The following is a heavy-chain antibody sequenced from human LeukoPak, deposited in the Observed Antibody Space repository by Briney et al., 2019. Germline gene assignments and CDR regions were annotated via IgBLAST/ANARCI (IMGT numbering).Heavy chain of an antibody. J-gene: IGHJ6*04. Sequence: GGSLRLSCAASGFTFSSYAMHWVRQAPGKGLEWVAVISYDGSNKYYADSVKGRFTISRDNSKNTLYLQMNSLRAEDTAVYYCARAGNVWGKGTTVTVSS. CDR3: ARAGNV. CDR2: ISYDGSNK. D-gene: IGHD1-26*01. V-gene: IGHV3-30*04. CDR1: GFTFSSYA.